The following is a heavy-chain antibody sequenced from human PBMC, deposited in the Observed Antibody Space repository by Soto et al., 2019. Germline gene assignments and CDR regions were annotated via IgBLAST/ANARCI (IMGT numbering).Heavy chain of an antibody. Sequence: PGGSLRLSCAASGFIFSAYGMHWVRQAPGKGLGWVAVISYDGSNKYYADSVKGRFTISRDNSKNTLYLQMNSLRAEDTAVYYCAKAAQWELLHYFDYWGQGTLVTVSS. CDR3: AKAAQWELLHYFDY. D-gene: IGHD1-26*01. V-gene: IGHV3-30*18. CDR1: GFIFSAYG. J-gene: IGHJ4*02. CDR2: ISYDGSNK.